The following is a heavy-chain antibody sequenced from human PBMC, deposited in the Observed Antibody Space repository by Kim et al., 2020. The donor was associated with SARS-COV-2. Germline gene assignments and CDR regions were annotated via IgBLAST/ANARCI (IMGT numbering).Heavy chain of an antibody. CDR3: ARESVTGSDTLDV. J-gene: IGHJ3*01. V-gene: IGHV3-48*03. Sequence: GGSLRLSCVASKFIFSNYEMNWVRQAPGKGLEWVSYISSSGTTKYYTESVKGRFTISRDNAKNSLYLQMNSLKAEDTAVYFCARESVTGSDTLDVWGQGTLVTVSS. CDR1: KFIFSNYE. CDR2: ISSSGTTK. D-gene: IGHD6-19*01.